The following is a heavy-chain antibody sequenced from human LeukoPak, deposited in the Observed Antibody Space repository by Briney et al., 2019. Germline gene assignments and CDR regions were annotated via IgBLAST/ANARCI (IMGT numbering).Heavy chain of an antibody. CDR1: GFPVRSRY. J-gene: IGHJ1*01. CDR2: IYSGGTT. V-gene: IGHV3-53*01. D-gene: IGHD3-3*01. Sequence: GGSLRLSREVSGFPVRSRYMTWVRQPPGKGLECVAVIYSGGTTYHIDSVKGRFTISRDISKSTMYLEMNNLRVEDTATYYCTSLEGGPSDGRWGQGTLVIVSS. CDR3: TSLEGGPSDGR.